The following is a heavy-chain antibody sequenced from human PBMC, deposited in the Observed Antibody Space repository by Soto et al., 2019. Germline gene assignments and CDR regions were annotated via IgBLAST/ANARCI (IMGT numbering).Heavy chain of an antibody. CDR1: GYTFTSYG. CDR3: ARDKGYCGGDCYSSYFDY. D-gene: IGHD2-21*02. V-gene: IGHV1-18*01. Sequence: QVQLVQSGAEVKKPGASVKVSCKASGYTFTSYGISWVRQAPGQGLEWMGWISAYNGNTNYAQKLQGRVTMTTDTSTGTAYMELRSLRSDDTAVYYCARDKGYCGGDCYSSYFDYWGQGTLVTVSS. CDR2: ISAYNGNT. J-gene: IGHJ4*02.